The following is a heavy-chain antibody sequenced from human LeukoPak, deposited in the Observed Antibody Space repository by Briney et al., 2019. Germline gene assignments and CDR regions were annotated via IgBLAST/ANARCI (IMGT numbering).Heavy chain of an antibody. CDR2: IHPGDSDT. V-gene: IGHV5-51*01. Sequence: GESLKISCKGSGYSFTSYWIGWVRPMPGKGLEWMGIIHPGDSDTRYSPSFQGQVTISADKSISTAYLQWSSLKASDTAMYYCARPTNYYDSSGPWDYFDYWGQGTLVTVSS. D-gene: IGHD3-22*01. CDR1: GYSFTSYW. J-gene: IGHJ4*02. CDR3: ARPTNYYDSSGPWDYFDY.